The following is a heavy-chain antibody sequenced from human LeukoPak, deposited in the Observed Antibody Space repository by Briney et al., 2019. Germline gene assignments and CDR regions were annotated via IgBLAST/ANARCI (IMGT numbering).Heavy chain of an antibody. Sequence: GGSLRLSCAASGFTFSSYWMSWVRQAPGKGLEWVANIKRDGSEKYYVDSVKGRFTISRDNAKNSLYLQMNSLRAEDTAVYYCARAGTAWGLRSYFDCWGQGTLVTVSS. J-gene: IGHJ4*02. D-gene: IGHD7-27*01. V-gene: IGHV3-7*02. CDR2: IKRDGSEK. CDR3: ARAGTAWGLRSYFDC. CDR1: GFTFSSYW.